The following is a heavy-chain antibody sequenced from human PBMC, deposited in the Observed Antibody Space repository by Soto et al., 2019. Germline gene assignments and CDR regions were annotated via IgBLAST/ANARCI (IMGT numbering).Heavy chain of an antibody. J-gene: IGHJ2*01. CDR2: IIPILGIA. D-gene: IGHD5-12*01. CDR3: ARDEGDGYNNDWYFDL. Sequence: QVQLVQSGAEVKKPGSSVKVSCKASGGTFSSYTISWVRQAPGQGLEWMGRIIPILGIANYAQKFQGRVKITADKSTITAYIELSSLRSEDTAVYYCARDEGDGYNNDWYFDLWGRGTLVTVSS. V-gene: IGHV1-69*08. CDR1: GGTFSSYT.